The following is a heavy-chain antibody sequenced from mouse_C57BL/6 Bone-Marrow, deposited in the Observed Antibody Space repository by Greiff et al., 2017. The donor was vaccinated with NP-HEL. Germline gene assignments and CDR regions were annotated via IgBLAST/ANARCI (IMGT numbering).Heavy chain of an antibody. CDR1: GYTFTDYY. CDR3: ARLGYYCSFRSYWYFDV. Sequence: QVQLQQSGAELVKPGASVKISCKASGYTFTDYYINWVKQRPGQGLEWIGKIGPGSGSTYYNEKFKGKATLTADKSSSTAYMQLSSLTSEDSAVYFCARLGYYCSFRSYWYFDVWGTGTTVTVSS. V-gene: IGHV1-77*01. CDR2: IGPGSGST. D-gene: IGHD1-1*01. J-gene: IGHJ1*03.